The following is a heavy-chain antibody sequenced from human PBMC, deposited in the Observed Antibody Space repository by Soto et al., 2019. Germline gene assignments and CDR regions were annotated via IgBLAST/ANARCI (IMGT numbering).Heavy chain of an antibody. V-gene: IGHV4-59*01. D-gene: IGHD3-10*01. CDR2: IYYSGST. CDR3: ARDSGSGSYYSGSPEFDP. Sequence: PSETLSLTCTVSGGSISSYYWSWIRQPPGKGLEWFGYIYYSGSTNYNPSLKSRVTISVGTSKNQFSLKLSSVTAADTAVYYCARDSGSGSYYSGSPEFDPWGQGTLVTVSS. CDR1: GGSISSYY. J-gene: IGHJ5*02.